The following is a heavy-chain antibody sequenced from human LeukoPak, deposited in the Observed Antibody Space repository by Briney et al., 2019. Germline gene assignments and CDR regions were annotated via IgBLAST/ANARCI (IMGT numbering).Heavy chain of an antibody. J-gene: IGHJ6*02. D-gene: IGHD3-3*01. Sequence: GGSLRLSCAASGFTFSSYGMHWVGQAPGKGLEWVAVIWYDGSNKYYADSVKGRFTISRDNSKNTLYLQMNSLRAEDTAVYYRARDSLEYYDFWSGYTKSYYYYGMDVWGQGPTVTVSS. V-gene: IGHV3-33*01. CDR3: ARDSLEYYDFWSGYTKSYYYYGMDV. CDR1: GFTFSSYG. CDR2: IWYDGSNK.